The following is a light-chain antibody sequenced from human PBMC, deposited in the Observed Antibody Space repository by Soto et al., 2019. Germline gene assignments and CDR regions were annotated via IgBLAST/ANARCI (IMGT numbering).Light chain of an antibody. J-gene: IGKJ5*01. CDR1: EDINSR. CDR2: AAF. Sequence: DIQRTQSPSSVSASVGDRVTISCRAREDINSRLAWYQQKPGNAPKLLIYAAFILQSGVPSRFSGYGSGTDFTLSISSLQPEDFATYYCQQADSFPITFGQGTRLEIK. CDR3: QQADSFPIT. V-gene: IGKV1-12*01.